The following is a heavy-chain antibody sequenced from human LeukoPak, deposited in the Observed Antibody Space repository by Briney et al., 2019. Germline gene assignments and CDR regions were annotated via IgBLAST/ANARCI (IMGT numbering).Heavy chain of an antibody. CDR1: GFTFSTYA. Sequence: SGGSLRLSCAASGFTFSTYAVNWVRQAPGKGLEWVSTISGSGDSTYYADSVKGRFTISRDNSKDTLYLQMNSLRAEDTAVYYCAKDPLNTLMVSPTFDYWGQGTLVTVSS. J-gene: IGHJ4*02. CDR3: AKDPLNTLMVSPTFDY. V-gene: IGHV3-23*01. D-gene: IGHD5-18*01. CDR2: ISGSGDST.